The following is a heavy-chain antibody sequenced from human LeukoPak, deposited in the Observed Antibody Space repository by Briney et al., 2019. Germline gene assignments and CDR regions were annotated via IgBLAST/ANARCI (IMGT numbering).Heavy chain of an antibody. J-gene: IGHJ4*02. Sequence: SETLSLTCAVYGGSFSGYYWSWIRQPPGKGLEWIGEINHSGSTNYNPSLKSRVTISVDTSKNQFSLKLSSVTAADTAVYYCARGHRYCSSTSCYAYFDYWGQGTLVTVSS. V-gene: IGHV4-34*01. D-gene: IGHD2-2*01. CDR1: GGSFSGYY. CDR3: ARGHRYCSSTSCYAYFDY. CDR2: INHSGST.